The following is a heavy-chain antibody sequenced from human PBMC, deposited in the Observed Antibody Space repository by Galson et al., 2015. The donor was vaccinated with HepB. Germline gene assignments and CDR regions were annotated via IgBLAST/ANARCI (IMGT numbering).Heavy chain of an antibody. Sequence: SLRLSCAASGFAFKSFHMSWVRQAPGKGLEWVANINQHGNEKYYVDSVKGRFTISRDNAQNSLFLQMDNLRVEDTAVYYCATGYYYFSGATPYDWWGQGTLVTVSS. D-gene: IGHD3-10*01. CDR1: GFAFKSFH. CDR2: INQHGNEK. CDR3: ATGYYYFSGATPYDW. V-gene: IGHV3-7*03. J-gene: IGHJ4*02.